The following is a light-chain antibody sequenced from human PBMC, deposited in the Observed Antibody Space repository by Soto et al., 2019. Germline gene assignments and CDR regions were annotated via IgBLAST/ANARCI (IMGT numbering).Light chain of an antibody. CDR1: QSVSSR. J-gene: IGKJ4*01. V-gene: IGKV1-5*03. CDR3: QQYNSYPLT. CDR2: KAS. Sequence: MQSPGTLSLSPGDRATLSCRASQSVSSRYLAWYQQKPGKAPKLLIYKASSLESGVPSRFSGSGSGTEFTLTISSLQPDDFATYYCQQYNSYPLTFGGGTKVEIK.